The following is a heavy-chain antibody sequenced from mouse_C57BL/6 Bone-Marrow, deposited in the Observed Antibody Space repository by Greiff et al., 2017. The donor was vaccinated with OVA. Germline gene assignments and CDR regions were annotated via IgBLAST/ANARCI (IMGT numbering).Heavy chain of an antibody. J-gene: IGHJ3*01. CDR2: IDPENGDT. CDR3: TTTIDYDYDVGFAY. D-gene: IGHD2-4*01. CDR1: GFNITDDY. V-gene: IGHV14-4*01. Sequence: EVQLQESGAELVRPGASVKLSCTASGFNITDDYMHWVKQRPEQGLEWIGWIDPENGDTEYASKFQGKATITADTSSNTAYLQLSSLTSEDAAVYYCTTTIDYDYDVGFAYWGQGTLVTVSA.